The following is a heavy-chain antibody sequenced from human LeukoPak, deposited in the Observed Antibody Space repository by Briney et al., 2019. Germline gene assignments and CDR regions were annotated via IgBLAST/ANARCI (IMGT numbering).Heavy chain of an antibody. J-gene: IGHJ4*02. CDR3: ATLDH. CDR2: ISYDGSNK. V-gene: IGHV3-30-3*01. CDR1: GFTFSNYA. Sequence: GRSLRLSCAASGFTFSNYALHWVRQAPGKGLEWAAMISYDGSNKYYADSVKGRFTISRDNSKNTLFLQMNSLRAEDTAVYYCATLDHWGQGTLVTVSS.